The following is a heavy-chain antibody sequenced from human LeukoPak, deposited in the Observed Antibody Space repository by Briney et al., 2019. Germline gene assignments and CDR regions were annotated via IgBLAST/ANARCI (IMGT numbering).Heavy chain of an antibody. CDR1: GFTFSSYW. Sequence: GGSLRLSCAASGFTFSSYWMSWVRQAPGKGLGWVANIKQDGSEKYYVDSVKGRFTISRDNSKKTLYLQMNSLRVEDTAVYYCAKGGLWDSSGFPFRGQGILVTVSS. J-gene: IGHJ4*02. CDR3: AKGGLWDSSGFPF. V-gene: IGHV3-7*03. D-gene: IGHD3-22*01. CDR2: IKQDGSEK.